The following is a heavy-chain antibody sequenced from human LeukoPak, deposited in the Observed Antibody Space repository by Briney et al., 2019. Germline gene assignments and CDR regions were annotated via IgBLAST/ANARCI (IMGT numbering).Heavy chain of an antibody. CDR1: GFTFSSYS. J-gene: IGHJ4*02. D-gene: IGHD3-22*01. V-gene: IGHV3-21*01. Sequence: GGSPRLSCAASGFTFSSYSMNWVRQAPGKGLEWVSSISSSSSYIYYADSVKGRFTISRDNAKNSLYLQMNSLRAEDTAVYYCARESLGDSSGYYYDYWGQGTLVTVSS. CDR3: ARESLGDSSGYYYDY. CDR2: ISSSSSYI.